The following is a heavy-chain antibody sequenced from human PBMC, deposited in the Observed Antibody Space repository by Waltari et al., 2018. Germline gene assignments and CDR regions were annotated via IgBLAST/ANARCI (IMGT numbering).Heavy chain of an antibody. CDR3: ARQDFWSGYYTIDY. J-gene: IGHJ4*02. Sequence: QLQLQESGPGLVKASETLSLTCNVSGGSIGRSNYYWGWIRQPPGKGLEWIGNTYHIGTTYYNPSLKSRVAISVDTSKNQFSLKVSSMTATDTAIYYCARQDFWSGYYTIDYWGQGTLVTVSS. V-gene: IGHV4-39*01. CDR2: TYHIGTT. D-gene: IGHD3-3*01. CDR1: GGSIGRSNYY.